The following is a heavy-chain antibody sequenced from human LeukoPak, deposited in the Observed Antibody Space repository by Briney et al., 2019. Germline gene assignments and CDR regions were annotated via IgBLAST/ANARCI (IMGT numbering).Heavy chain of an antibody. J-gene: IGHJ3*02. CDR1: GGSFSGYY. Sequence: SETLSLTCAVYGGSFSGYYWNWIRQPPGKGLEWIGEINHSGSSNYNPSLKSRVTISVDTSKNQFSLRVSAVTAADTAVYYCARPKAGYSSTDAFDIWGQGTMVTVSS. V-gene: IGHV4-34*01. CDR3: ARPKAGYSSTDAFDI. D-gene: IGHD6-19*01. CDR2: INHSGSS.